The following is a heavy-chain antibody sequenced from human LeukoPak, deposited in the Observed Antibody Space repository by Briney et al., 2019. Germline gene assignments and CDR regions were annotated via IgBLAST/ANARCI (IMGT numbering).Heavy chain of an antibody. Sequence: GGSLGLSCAASGFTFSSYGMHWVRQAPGKGLEWVAVIWYDGSNKYYADSVKGRFTISRDNSKNTLSPQMNSLRAEDTAVYYCARFLYSSGLDYWGQGSMVAVSS. V-gene: IGHV3-33*01. CDR2: IWYDGSNK. D-gene: IGHD6-19*01. CDR3: ARFLYSSGLDY. J-gene: IGHJ4*02. CDR1: GFTFSSYG.